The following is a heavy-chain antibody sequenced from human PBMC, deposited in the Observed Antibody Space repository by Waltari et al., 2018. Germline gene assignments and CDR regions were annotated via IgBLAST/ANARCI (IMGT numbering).Heavy chain of an antibody. CDR1: GGSISSYY. Sequence: QVQLQESGPGLVTPSETLSLTCTVSGGSISSYYWSWIRQPPGKGLEWIGYIYYSGSTNYNPSLKSRVTISVDTSKNQFSLKLSSVTAADTAVYYCAREGHYDFWSGYALSNWGQGTLVTVSS. V-gene: IGHV4-59*01. CDR3: AREGHYDFWSGYALSN. CDR2: IYYSGST. J-gene: IGHJ4*02. D-gene: IGHD3-3*01.